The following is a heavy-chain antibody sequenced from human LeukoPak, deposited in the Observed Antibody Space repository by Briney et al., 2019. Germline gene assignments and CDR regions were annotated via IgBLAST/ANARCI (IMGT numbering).Heavy chain of an antibody. D-gene: IGHD4-17*01. CDR3: ANEIRPNDY. CDR2: ISISGGTT. CDR1: GFTFSSYA. J-gene: IGHJ4*02. V-gene: IGHV3-23*01. Sequence: GGSLRLSCAASGFTFSSYALSWVRQAPGKGLEWVSSISISGGTTYYTDSVRGRFTISRENSKSTLYLQMNNLRADDTAVYYCANEIRPNDYWGQGTLVTVSS.